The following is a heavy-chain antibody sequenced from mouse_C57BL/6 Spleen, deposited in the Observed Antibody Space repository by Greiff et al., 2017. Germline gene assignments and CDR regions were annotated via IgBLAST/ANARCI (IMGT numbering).Heavy chain of an antibody. CDR3: AIGEDYYSTGAY. CDR1: GYTFTSYW. CDR2: IHPSDSDT. J-gene: IGHJ3*01. Sequence: QVQLQQPGAELVKPGASVKVSCKASGYTFTSYWMHWVKQRPGQGLEWIGRIHPSDSDTNYNQKFKGKATLTVDKSSSTAYMQLSSLTSEDSAVYYCAIGEDYYSTGAYWGQGTLVTVSA. V-gene: IGHV1-74*01. D-gene: IGHD2-12*01.